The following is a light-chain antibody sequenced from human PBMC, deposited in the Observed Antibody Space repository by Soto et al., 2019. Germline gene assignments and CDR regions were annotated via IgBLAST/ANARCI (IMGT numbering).Light chain of an antibody. CDR1: QGISKC. CDR3: QQAYSFPIT. Sequence: DIQMTQSPSSVCASIGDRVSVTCQASQGISKCLAWYQQKPGKAPKFLISAASSLQSGVPSRFSGSGSGTDFTLTISSLQPEDFPTYYCQQAYSFPITFGQGTRLEIK. V-gene: IGKV1-12*01. J-gene: IGKJ5*01. CDR2: AAS.